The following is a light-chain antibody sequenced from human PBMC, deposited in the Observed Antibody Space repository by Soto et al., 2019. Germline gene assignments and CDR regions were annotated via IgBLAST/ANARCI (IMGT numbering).Light chain of an antibody. V-gene: IGLV4-69*01. CDR1: SGHSSYA. CDR3: QTPV. CDR2: LNSDGSH. J-gene: IGLJ2*01. Sequence: QLVLTQSPSASASLGASVKLTCTLSSGHSSYAIAWHQQQPEKGPRYLMKLNSDGSHSKGDGIPDRFSGSSSGAERYLTISSLQSEDEADYYCQTPVFGGGTKLTVL.